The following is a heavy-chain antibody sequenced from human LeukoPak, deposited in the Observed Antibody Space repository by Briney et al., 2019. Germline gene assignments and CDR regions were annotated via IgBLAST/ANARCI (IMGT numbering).Heavy chain of an antibody. D-gene: IGHD3-3*01. Sequence: SETLSLTCTVSGGSISSSSYYWGWIRQPPGKGLEWIGSIYYSGSTYYNPSLKSRVTISVDTSKNQFSLKLSSVTAADTAVYYCARDGYYDFWSGHHYYFDYWGQGTLVTVSS. CDR2: IYYSGST. CDR1: GGSISSSSYY. CDR3: ARDGYYDFWSGHHYYFDY. V-gene: IGHV4-39*07. J-gene: IGHJ4*02.